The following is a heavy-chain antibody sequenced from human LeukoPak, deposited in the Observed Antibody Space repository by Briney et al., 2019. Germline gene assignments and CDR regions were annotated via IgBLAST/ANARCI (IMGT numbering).Heavy chain of an antibody. CDR2: INPSGGST. Sequence: ASVKVSCKASGYTFTSYYMHWVRQAPGQGLEWMGIINPSGGSTSYAQKFQGRVTMTRDTSTSTVYMELSSLRSEDTAVYYCATERSAKSGFLVVPAAMEYYFDYWGQGTLVTVSS. J-gene: IGHJ4*02. CDR1: GYTFTSYY. CDR3: ATERSAKSGFLVVPAAMEYYFDY. D-gene: IGHD2-2*01. V-gene: IGHV1-46*01.